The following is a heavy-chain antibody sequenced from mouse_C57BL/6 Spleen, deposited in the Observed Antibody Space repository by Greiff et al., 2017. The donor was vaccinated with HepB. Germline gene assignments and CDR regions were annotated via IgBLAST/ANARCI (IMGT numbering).Heavy chain of an antibody. CDR3: VIGRDINSFAY. D-gene: IGHD2-5*01. Sequence: VQLQESGAELVKPGASVKISCKASGYAFSSYWMNWVKQRPGQGLEWIGQIYPGDGDTNYNGKFKGKATLTADKTYSTAYMQLSRLTSEDSAVYCCVIGRDINSFAYWGQGTLVSDSA. CDR1: GYAFSSYW. V-gene: IGHV1-80*01. CDR2: IYPGDGDT. J-gene: IGHJ3*01.